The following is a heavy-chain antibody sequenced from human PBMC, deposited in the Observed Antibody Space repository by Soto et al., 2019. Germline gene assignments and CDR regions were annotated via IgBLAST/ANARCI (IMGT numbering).Heavy chain of an antibody. CDR3: ARRSVPASHYYDGMDG. CDR2: IYPGDSDT. CDR1: GYSFISYC. V-gene: IGHV5-51*01. J-gene: IGHJ6*02. Sequence: PGASLKISCKGSGYSFISYCIGWVRQMPWKGLEWMGIIYPGDSDTRYSPSFQGQVTISADKSISTAYLQWSSLKASDTAMYYCARRSVPASHYYDGMDGWGQGTPVTV. D-gene: IGHD2-2*01.